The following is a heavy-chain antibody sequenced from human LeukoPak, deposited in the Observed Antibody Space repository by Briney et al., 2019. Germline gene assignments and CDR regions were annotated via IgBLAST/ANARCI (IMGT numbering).Heavy chain of an antibody. D-gene: IGHD2-8*01. CDR1: GYTFSSYG. CDR3: ARDANGVLGDY. Sequence: ASVKVSCKASGYTFSSYGISWVRQAPGQGLDWMGWISVYSGNTNYAQRFQDRVTMTTDTSTTTAYMELRSLRSDDTAMYYCARDANGVLGDYWGQGTLVTVSS. CDR2: ISVYSGNT. J-gene: IGHJ4*02. V-gene: IGHV1-18*01.